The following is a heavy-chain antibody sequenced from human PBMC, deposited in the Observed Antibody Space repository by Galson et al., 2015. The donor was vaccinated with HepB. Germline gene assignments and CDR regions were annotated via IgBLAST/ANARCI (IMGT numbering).Heavy chain of an antibody. CDR1: GYSFTSYW. V-gene: IGHV5-10-1*01. CDR3: ATSLAYCGGDCYSGGYFQH. D-gene: IGHD2-21*02. Sequence: QSGAEVKKPGESLRISCKGSGYSFTSYWISWVRQMPGKGLEWMGRIDPSDSYTNYSPSFQGHVTISADKSISTAYLQWSSLKASDTAMYYCATSLAYCGGDCYSGGYFQHWGQGTLVTVSS. CDR2: IDPSDSYT. J-gene: IGHJ1*01.